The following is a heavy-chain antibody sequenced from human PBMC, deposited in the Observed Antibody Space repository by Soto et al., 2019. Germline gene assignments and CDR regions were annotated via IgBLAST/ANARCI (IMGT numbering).Heavy chain of an antibody. Sequence: PGGSLRLSCAASGFTFRNHAMTWARQAPGKELEWVSAISASGTGTYYAASVKGRFTIFRDNSRATVYLQMNNLRAEDTATYYCGKDQRPYGSGPFDFWGQGTLVTVSS. V-gene: IGHV3-23*01. CDR2: ISASGTGT. CDR3: GKDQRPYGSGPFDF. J-gene: IGHJ4*01. CDR1: GFTFRNHA. D-gene: IGHD3-10*01.